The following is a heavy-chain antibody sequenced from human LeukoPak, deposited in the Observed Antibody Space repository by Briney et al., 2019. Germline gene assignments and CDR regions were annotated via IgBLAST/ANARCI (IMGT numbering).Heavy chain of an antibody. D-gene: IGHD3-22*01. CDR1: GGTFSSYA. CDR2: IIPGFGTA. V-gene: IGHV1-69*13. Sequence: GASVKVSCKASGGTFSSYAISWVRQAPGQGLEWMGGIIPGFGTANYAQKFQGRVTITADESTSTAYMELSSLRSEDTAVYYCARDRYYYDSSGYIRGISFDYWGQGTLVTVS. J-gene: IGHJ4*01. CDR3: ARDRYYYDSSGYIRGISFDY.